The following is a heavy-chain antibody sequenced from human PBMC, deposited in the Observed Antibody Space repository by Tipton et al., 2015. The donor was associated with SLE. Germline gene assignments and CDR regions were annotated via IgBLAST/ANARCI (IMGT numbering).Heavy chain of an antibody. Sequence: QLVQSGAEVKKPGASVKVSCKASGYTFTNYAMNWVRQAPGQGLEWMGWINTNSGNPTYAQGFTGRFVFSLDTSVTTAYLQISSLKADDSAVYYCGRGSIAAAGKMAYWGQGTLVTVSS. CDR1: GYTFTNYA. CDR2: INTNSGNP. CDR3: GRGSIAAAGKMAY. J-gene: IGHJ4*02. V-gene: IGHV7-4-1*02. D-gene: IGHD6-13*01.